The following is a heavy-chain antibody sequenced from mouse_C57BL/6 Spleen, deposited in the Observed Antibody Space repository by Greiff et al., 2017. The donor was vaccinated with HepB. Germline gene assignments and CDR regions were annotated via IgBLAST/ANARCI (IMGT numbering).Heavy chain of an antibody. J-gene: IGHJ4*01. CDR3: ARSGSNYLYAMDY. Sequence: QVQLQQPGAELVKPGASVKLSCKASGYTFTSYWMHWVKQRPGRGLEWIGRIDPNSGGTNYNEKFKSKATLTVDKPSSTAYMQLSILTSEDSAVYDCARSGSNYLYAMDYWGQGTSVTVSS. CDR2: IDPNSGGT. V-gene: IGHV1-72*01. CDR1: GYTFTSYW. D-gene: IGHD2-5*01.